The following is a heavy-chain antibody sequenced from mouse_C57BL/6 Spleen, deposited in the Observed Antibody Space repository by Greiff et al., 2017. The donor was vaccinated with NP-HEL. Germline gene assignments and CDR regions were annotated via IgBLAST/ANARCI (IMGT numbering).Heavy chain of an antibody. V-gene: IGHV5-9-1*02. CDR3: TRALTYGSSPAWFAY. J-gene: IGHJ3*01. D-gene: IGHD1-1*01. CDR1: GFTFSSYA. Sequence: EVHLVESGEGLVKPGGSLKLSCAASGFTFSSYAMSWVRQTPEKRLEWVAYISSGGDYIYYADTVKGRFTISRDNARNTLYLQMSSLKSEDTAMYYCTRALTYGSSPAWFAYWGQGTLVTVSA. CDR2: ISSGGDYI.